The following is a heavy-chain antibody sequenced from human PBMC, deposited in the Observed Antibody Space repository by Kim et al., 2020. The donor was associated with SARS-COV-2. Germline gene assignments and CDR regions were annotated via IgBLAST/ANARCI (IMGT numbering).Heavy chain of an antibody. J-gene: IGHJ5*02. V-gene: IGHV4-59*13. CDR2: IYYSGST. CDR3: AREIGYCSSTSCSKGWFDP. D-gene: IGHD2-2*01. Sequence: SETLSLTCTVSGGSISSYYWSWIRQPPGKGLEWIGYIYYSGSTNYNPSLKSRVTISVDTSKNQFSLKLSSVTAADTAVYYCAREIGYCSSTSCSKGWFDPWGQGTLVTVSS. CDR1: GGSISSYY.